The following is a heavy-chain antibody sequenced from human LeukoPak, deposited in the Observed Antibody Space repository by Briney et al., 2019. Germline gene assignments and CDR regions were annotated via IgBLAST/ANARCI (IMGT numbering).Heavy chain of an antibody. Sequence: GGSLRRSCAASGFTFSNYWMNWVREAPGKGLVWVSRIKGDGSTATYADSVKGRFSISRDNAKNTLYLQMNSLRAEDTAVYYCAKSDWFDPWGQGTLVTVPS. V-gene: IGHV3-74*01. CDR2: IKGDGSTA. CDR1: GFTFSNYW. CDR3: AKSDWFDP. J-gene: IGHJ5*02.